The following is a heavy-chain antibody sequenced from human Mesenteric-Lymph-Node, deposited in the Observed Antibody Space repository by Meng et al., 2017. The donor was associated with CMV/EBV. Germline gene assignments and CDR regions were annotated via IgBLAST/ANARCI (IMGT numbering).Heavy chain of an antibody. V-gene: IGHV5-51*01. CDR2: IYPGDTDT. Sequence: RGSGYSFTGYWVGWMRQIPGKGLGWMGIIYPGDTDTRYSPSFQGQVTVSADKSISTAYLQWSSLKASDTAMYYCAVTTAISRVFDYWGQGTLVTVSS. CDR1: GYSFTGYW. J-gene: IGHJ4*02. D-gene: IGHD2-21*02. CDR3: AVTTAISRVFDY.